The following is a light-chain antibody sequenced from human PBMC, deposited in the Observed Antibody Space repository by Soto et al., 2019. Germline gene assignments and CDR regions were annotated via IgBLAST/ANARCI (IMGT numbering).Light chain of an antibody. CDR1: SSDVGSYPY. V-gene: IGLV2-14*01. J-gene: IGLJ2*01. Sequence: QSALTQPASVSGSPGQSINISCTGTSSDVGSYPYVSWYQQHPGKAPKLMIYDVNNRPSGVSDRFSGSKSGYTVSLTISGLQAEDEADYYCSAYTTSSTVVFGGGTKLTVL. CDR3: SAYTTSSTVV. CDR2: DVN.